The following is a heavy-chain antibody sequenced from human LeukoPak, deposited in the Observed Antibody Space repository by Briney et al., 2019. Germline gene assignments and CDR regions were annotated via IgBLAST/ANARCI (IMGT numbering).Heavy chain of an antibody. J-gene: IGHJ4*02. V-gene: IGHV1-18*01. CDR1: GYTFTSYG. CDR3: ARGRHGGNSRRYPPDY. CDR2: ISAYNGNT. D-gene: IGHD4-23*01. Sequence: ASVKVSCKASGYTFTSYGISWVRQAPGQGLEWMGWISAYNGNTNYAQKLQGGVTMTTDTSTSTAYMELRSLRSDDTAVYYCARGRHGGNSRRYPPDYWGQGTLATVSS.